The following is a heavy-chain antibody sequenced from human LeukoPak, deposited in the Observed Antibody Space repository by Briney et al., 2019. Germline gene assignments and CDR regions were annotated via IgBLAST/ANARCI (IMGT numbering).Heavy chain of an antibody. V-gene: IGHV1-8*01. CDR1: GYTFTSYD. D-gene: IGHD3-22*01. CDR2: MNPNSGNT. Sequence: ASVKVSCKASGYTFTSYDINWVRQATGQGLEWMGWMNPNSGNTGYAQKFQGRVTMTRNTSISTAYMELSSLRSEDTAVYYCARGGLYYYDSSGYYYTDYWGQGTLVTVSS. CDR3: ARGGLYYYDSSGYYYTDY. J-gene: IGHJ4*02.